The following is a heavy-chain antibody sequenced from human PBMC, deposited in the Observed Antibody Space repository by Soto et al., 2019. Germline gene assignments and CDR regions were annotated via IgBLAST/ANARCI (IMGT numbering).Heavy chain of an antibody. J-gene: IGHJ4*02. CDR1: GYSISSGYY. D-gene: IGHD6-13*01. V-gene: IGHV4-38-2*01. Sequence: SETLSLTCAVSGYSISSGYYWGWIRQPPGKGLEWIGSIYHSGSTYYNPSLKSRVTIPVDTPKNQFSLKLSSVTAADTAVYYCAISPGIAAAGTFFDYWGQGTLVTVSS. CDR2: IYHSGST. CDR3: AISPGIAAAGTFFDY.